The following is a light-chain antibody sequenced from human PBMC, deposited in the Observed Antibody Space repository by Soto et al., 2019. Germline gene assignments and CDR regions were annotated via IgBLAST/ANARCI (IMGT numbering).Light chain of an antibody. CDR3: QQYSNWPRT. CDR1: QSVRSN. V-gene: IGKV3-15*01. CDR2: AAS. Sequence: DIVLTQSPGTLSLSPGERATLSCRASQSVRSNLAWYQQKPGQAPRLLIFAASTRATVIPARFRGSGSGTEFTLTISDLQSEDFAVYYCQQYSNWPRTFGQGTKVDIK. J-gene: IGKJ1*01.